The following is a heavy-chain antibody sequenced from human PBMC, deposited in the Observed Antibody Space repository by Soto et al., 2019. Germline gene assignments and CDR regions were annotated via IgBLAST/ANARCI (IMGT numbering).Heavy chain of an antibody. D-gene: IGHD1-1*01. Sequence: EVQLVQSGGGLVQPGGSLRVSCVTSGFTFSNYWMHWALQVPGKGLMWVSRISTDGSNTGYADSVKGRFTISRDNAKNTLYLQMNSLRAEDTAVYYCVTDILYTSSPGSNFWGQGTLVTVSS. CDR2: ISTDGSNT. CDR1: GFTFSNYW. CDR3: VTDILYTSSPGSNF. J-gene: IGHJ4*02. V-gene: IGHV3-74*01.